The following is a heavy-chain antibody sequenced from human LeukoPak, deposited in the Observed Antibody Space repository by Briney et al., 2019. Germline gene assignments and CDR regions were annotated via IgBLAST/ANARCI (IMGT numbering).Heavy chain of an antibody. Sequence: ASVKVSCKASGYTFTSYGISWVRQAPGQGLEWMGWISAYNGNTNYAQKLQGRVTMTTDTSTSTAYMELSSLRSEDTAVYYCARAPGYSSSWYWSQKYNWFDPWGQGTLVTVSS. D-gene: IGHD6-13*01. CDR3: ARAPGYSSSWYWSQKYNWFDP. CDR2: ISAYNGNT. J-gene: IGHJ5*02. V-gene: IGHV1-18*01. CDR1: GYTFTSYG.